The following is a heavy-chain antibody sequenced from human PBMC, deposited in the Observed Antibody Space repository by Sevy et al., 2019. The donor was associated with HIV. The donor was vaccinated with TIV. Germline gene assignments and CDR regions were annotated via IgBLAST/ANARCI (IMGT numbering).Heavy chain of an antibody. CDR3: AKDMVRGCGAGRYSFDY. V-gene: IGHV3-9*01. CDR1: GFTFNDYA. CDR2: ISWNSGCI. J-gene: IGHJ4*02. Sequence: GGSLRLSCAASGFTFNDYAMHWVRQAPGKGLEWVSGISWNSGCIGYADSVKGRFTISRDNAKNSLYLQMNSLRAEDTALYYCAKDMVRGCGAGRYSFDYWGQGTLVTVSS. D-gene: IGHD3-10*01.